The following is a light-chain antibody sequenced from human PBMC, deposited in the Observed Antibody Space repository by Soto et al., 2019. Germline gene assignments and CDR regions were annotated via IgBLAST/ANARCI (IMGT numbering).Light chain of an antibody. V-gene: IGKV1-27*01. Sequence: DIQMTQSPSSLSASVGDRVAITCRASQGIYNYLAWYQQRPGKVPKLLIYASSALQSGVPSRFSGSGSGTDFTLTINSLQPEDVATYYCQQYGNVPITFGQGTRLEMK. J-gene: IGKJ5*01. CDR3: QQYGNVPIT. CDR2: ASS. CDR1: QGIYNY.